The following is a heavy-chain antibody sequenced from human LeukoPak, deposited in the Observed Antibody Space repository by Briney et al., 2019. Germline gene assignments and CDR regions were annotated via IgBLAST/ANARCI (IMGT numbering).Heavy chain of an antibody. J-gene: IGHJ4*02. V-gene: IGHV3-23*01. CDR2: ISVSGGST. CDR3: ASVGYSSSWTGPGDY. Sequence: GGSLRLSCAASGFTYSSYAMSWVRQAPGKGLEWVSAISVSGGSTYYADSVKGRFTISRDNSKNTLYLQMNSLRAEDTALYYCASVGYSSSWTGPGDYWGQGTLVTVSS. D-gene: IGHD6-13*01. CDR1: GFTYSSYA.